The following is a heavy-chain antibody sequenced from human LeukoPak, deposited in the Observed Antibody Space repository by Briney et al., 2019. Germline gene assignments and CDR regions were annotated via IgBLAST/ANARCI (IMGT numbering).Heavy chain of an antibody. CDR3: ARRDWVSGAVRAFDI. Sequence: GGSLRLSCVVSGFTFSDYYMSWIRQVPGKGLEWVSYISNDSVDKYYVDSVRGRFTISRDNAKKSMYLQMSGLRVEDTAVYYCARRDWVSGAVRAFDIWGQGTMVTVSS. D-gene: IGHD3-3*01. CDR1: GFTFSDYY. V-gene: IGHV3-11*04. CDR2: ISNDSVDK. J-gene: IGHJ3*02.